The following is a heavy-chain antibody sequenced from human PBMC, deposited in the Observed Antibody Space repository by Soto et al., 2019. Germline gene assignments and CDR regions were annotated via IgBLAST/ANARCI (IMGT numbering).Heavy chain of an antibody. J-gene: IGHJ5*02. CDR2: VYHTGDT. D-gene: IGHD2-21*02. CDR3: AREIVTAGGNNYFDP. CDR1: GDTVASSHW. V-gene: IGHV4-4*02. Sequence: QVQLQESGPRLVKPSGSLSLTCGVSGDTVASSHWWSWVRQSPSRGLEWIGNVYHTGDTNFNPSLQSRVTFSVDKSNNQFSLRLTSLTAADTAVYFCAREIVTAGGNNYFDPWGPGTLVTVSS.